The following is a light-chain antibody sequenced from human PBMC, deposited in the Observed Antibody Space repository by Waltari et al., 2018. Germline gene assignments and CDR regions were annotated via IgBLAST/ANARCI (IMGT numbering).Light chain of an antibody. J-gene: IGKJ4*01. CDR2: RVS. CDR1: QSLLHTDGNTY. V-gene: IGKV2-30*02. Sequence: AMTQSPVSQPVTLGQPASFSCKSNQSLLHTDGNTYLNWFHQRPGQSPRRLLYRVSYRDSGVPGRFSGSGSATEFTLRISRVAAEDVGVYYCMKGSHWPPTFGGGTKLEIQ. CDR3: MKGSHWPPT.